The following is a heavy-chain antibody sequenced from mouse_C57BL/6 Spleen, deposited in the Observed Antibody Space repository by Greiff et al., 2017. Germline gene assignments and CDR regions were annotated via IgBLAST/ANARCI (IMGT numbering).Heavy chain of an antibody. CDR1: GFTFSDYY. Sequence: EVQLVESEGGLVQPGSSMKLSCTASGFTFSDYYMAWVRQVPEKGLEWVAHINYDGSSTYYLDSLKSRFIISRDNAKNILYLQMSSLKSEDTATYYCARVRGDEGYYYAMAYWGQGTSVTVSS. V-gene: IGHV5-16*01. J-gene: IGHJ4*01. CDR3: ARVRGDEGYYYAMAY. CDR2: INYDGSST.